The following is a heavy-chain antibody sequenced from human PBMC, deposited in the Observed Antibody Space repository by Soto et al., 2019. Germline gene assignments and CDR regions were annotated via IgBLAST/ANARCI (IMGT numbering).Heavy chain of an antibody. D-gene: IGHD1-26*01. CDR3: ARVRARVAYYMDV. V-gene: IGHV3-11*05. CDR2: ISSSSSYT. Sequence: SLRLSCAASGFTFSDYYMIWIRQAPGKGLKWVSYISSSSSYTNYADSVKGRFTISRDNAKNSLYLQMNSLRADDTAVYYCARVRARVAYYMDVWGQGTMVTVSS. CDR1: GFTFSDYY. J-gene: IGHJ6*02.